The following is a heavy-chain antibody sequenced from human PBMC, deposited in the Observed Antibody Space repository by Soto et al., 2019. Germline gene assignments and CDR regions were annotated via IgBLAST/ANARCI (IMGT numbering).Heavy chain of an antibody. V-gene: IGHV1-46*01. D-gene: IGHD5-12*01. J-gene: IGHJ4*02. CDR1: GYTFTSYY. Sequence: ASVKVSCKASGYTFTSYYMHWVRQAPGQGLEWMGIINPSGGSTSYAQKFQGRVTMTRDTSTSIVYMELSSLRSEDTAVYYCARPLYSGYDYHYWGQGTLVTVSS. CDR3: ARPLYSGYDYHY. CDR2: INPSGGST.